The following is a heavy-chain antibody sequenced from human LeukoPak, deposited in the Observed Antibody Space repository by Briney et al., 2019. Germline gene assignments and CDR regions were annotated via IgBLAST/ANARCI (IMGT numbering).Heavy chain of an antibody. J-gene: IGHJ4*02. CDR3: ARDSGDGYNYVDY. CDR2: IYYSGST. V-gene: IGHV4-59*01. Sequence: NPSETLSLTCTVSGGSISSYYWSWIRQPPGKGLEWIGYIYYSGSTNYNPSLKSRVTISVDTSKNQFSLKLSSVTAADTAVYYCARDSGDGYNYVDYWGQGTLVTVSS. D-gene: IGHD5-24*01. CDR1: GGSISSYY.